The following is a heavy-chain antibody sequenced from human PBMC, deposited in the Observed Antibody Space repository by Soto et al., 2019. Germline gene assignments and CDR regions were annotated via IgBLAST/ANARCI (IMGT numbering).Heavy chain of an antibody. CDR1: GFTFSIYA. CDR2: ISSAGTNK. CDR3: VRSNSEAGWGQFDY. V-gene: IGHV3-30-3*01. J-gene: IGHJ4*02. Sequence: QVQLVGSGGGVVQPGTSLRLSCAASGFTFSIYAMHWVRQAPEKGLEWVAVISSAGTNKNHADSVRGRFSISRDNSNNMQHLQMDNMRVDDTAVYYCVRSNSEAGWGQFDYWGQGTLVTVSS. D-gene: IGHD3-16*01.